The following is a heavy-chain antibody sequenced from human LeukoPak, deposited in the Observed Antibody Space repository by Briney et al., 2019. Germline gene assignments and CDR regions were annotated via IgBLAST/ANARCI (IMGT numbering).Heavy chain of an antibody. J-gene: IGHJ4*02. CDR2: VSGSGGST. D-gene: IGHD3-22*01. V-gene: IGHV3-23*01. Sequence: GGSLRLSCTASGFTFSNYAMTWVRQAPGKGLEWVSAVSGSGGSTYYADSVKGRFTISRDNSKNTPYLQMSSLRAEDTAVYYCAREDYDNSGYYRNWGQGTLVTVSS. CDR1: GFTFSNYA. CDR3: AREDYDNSGYYRN.